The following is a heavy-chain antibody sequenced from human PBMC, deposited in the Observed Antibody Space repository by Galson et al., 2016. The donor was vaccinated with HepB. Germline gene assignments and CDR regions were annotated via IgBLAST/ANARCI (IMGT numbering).Heavy chain of an antibody. CDR1: GFTFSTYG. CDR3: AKVIGRDAYYYYGMDV. CDR2: IWYDGSKK. V-gene: IGHV3-33*06. J-gene: IGHJ6*02. D-gene: IGHD2/OR15-2a*01. Sequence: SLRLSCAASGFTFSTYGFHWVRQAPGKGLEWVAVIWYDGSKKYYADSVKGRFTFSRDNSKNTLYLQMNGLRAEDTAVYYCAKVIGRDAYYYYGMDVWGQGTTVTVSS.